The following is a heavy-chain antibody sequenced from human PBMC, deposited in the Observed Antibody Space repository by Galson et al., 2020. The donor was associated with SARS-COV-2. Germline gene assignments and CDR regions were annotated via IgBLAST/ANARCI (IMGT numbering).Heavy chain of an antibody. Sequence: SETLSLTCTVSGGSISSSSYYWGWIRQPPGKGLEWIGSIYYSGSTYYNPSLKSRVTISVDTSKNQFSLKPSSVTAADTAVYYCARELVAARYIGYWGQGTLVTVSS. CDR2: IYYSGST. D-gene: IGHD6-6*01. CDR1: GGSISSSSYY. V-gene: IGHV4-39*07. J-gene: IGHJ4*02. CDR3: ARELVAARYIGY.